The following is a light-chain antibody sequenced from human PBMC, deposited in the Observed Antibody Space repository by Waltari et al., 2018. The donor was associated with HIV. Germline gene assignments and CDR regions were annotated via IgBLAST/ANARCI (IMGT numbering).Light chain of an antibody. CDR3: GTWDSSLNIAV. Sequence: SVLTQPPSLSAAPGQKVSISCSGNVSNIRENYVTWYQQLPGTAPKFLIYENNKRLSEIPDRFSGSKYGTSATLDITGLQTGDEADYHCGTWDSSLNIAVFGGGTKLTVL. J-gene: IGLJ2*01. CDR1: VSNIRENY. CDR2: ENN. V-gene: IGLV1-51*02.